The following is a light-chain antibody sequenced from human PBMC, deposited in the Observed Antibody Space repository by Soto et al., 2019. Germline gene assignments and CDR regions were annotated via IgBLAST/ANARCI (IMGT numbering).Light chain of an antibody. J-gene: IGLJ2*01. CDR1: SSDVGGYNY. CDR2: EVS. Sequence: QSALTQPPSASGSPGQSVTVSCTGTSSDVGGYNYVSWYQQHPGKAPKLMIYEVSKRPSGVPDRFSGSKSGNTASLTVSGLQAEDEADYYCSSYAGSKVVFGGGTKPPS. CDR3: SSYAGSKVV. V-gene: IGLV2-8*01.